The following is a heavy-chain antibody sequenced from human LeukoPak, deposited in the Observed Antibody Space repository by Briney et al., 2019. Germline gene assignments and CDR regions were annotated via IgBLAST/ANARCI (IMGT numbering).Heavy chain of an antibody. D-gene: IGHD2-2*01. Sequence: GGSLRLSCAASGFRFSSYAVSWVRQAPGKGLEWVSSISSSSSYIYYADSVKGRFTISRDNAKNSLYLQMNSLRAEDTAVYYCARGTYPSVWGQGTLVTVSS. V-gene: IGHV3-21*01. CDR1: GFRFSSYA. CDR3: ARGTYPSV. J-gene: IGHJ4*02. CDR2: ISSSSSYI.